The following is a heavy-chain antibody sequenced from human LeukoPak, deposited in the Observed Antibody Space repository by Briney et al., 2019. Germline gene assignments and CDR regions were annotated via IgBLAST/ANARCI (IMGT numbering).Heavy chain of an antibody. CDR1: VYSINTYY. D-gene: IGHD3-10*01. V-gene: IGHV4-59*01. Sequence: SETLSLTCTISVYSINTYYWSWIRQPPGKGLEWIGYVYYSGSTKYNPSLQSRITIPLDTSKKQFSLKLDSVTAADTAVYYCARSEGVYYGLGSSGSYYPHWFDPWGQGILVTVSS. CDR2: VYYSGST. J-gene: IGHJ5*02. CDR3: ARSEGVYYGLGSSGSYYPHWFDP.